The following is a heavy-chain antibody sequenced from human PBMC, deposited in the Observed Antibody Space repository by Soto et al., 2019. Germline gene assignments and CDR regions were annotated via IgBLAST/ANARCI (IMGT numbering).Heavy chain of an antibody. J-gene: IGHJ4*02. D-gene: IGHD3-22*01. Sequence: QVQLQESGPGLVKPSQTLSLTCTVSGGSISSGDYYWSWIRQPPGKGLEWIGYIYYSGSTYYNPSLKSRVTLSVDTSKNPFSLKLSSVTAAETGVYYCARAWGGGYYYDSSDYWGQGTLVTVSS. CDR3: ARAWGGGYYYDSSDY. CDR1: GGSISSGDYY. CDR2: IYYSGST. V-gene: IGHV4-30-4*01.